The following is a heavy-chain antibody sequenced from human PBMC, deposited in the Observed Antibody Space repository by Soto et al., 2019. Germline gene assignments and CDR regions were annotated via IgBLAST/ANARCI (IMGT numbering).Heavy chain of an antibody. CDR3: AREAAGILNWFDP. J-gene: IGHJ5*02. CDR1: GGSISSGGYY. V-gene: IGHV4-31*03. D-gene: IGHD6-25*01. CDR2: IYHSGST. Sequence: QVQLQESGPGLVKPTQTLSLTCTVSGGSISSGGYYWSWIRQHPGKGLEWIGYIYHSGSTYYNPSLKSRVTISVETSKNQFSLKLSSVTAAATAVYYCAREAAGILNWFDPWGQGTLVTVSS.